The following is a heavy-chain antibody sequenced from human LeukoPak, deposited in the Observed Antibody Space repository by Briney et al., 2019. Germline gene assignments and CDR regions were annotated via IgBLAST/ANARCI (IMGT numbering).Heavy chain of an antibody. V-gene: IGHV3-23*01. J-gene: IGHJ5*01. D-gene: IGHD3-10*01. CDR1: AFTFSNYA. CDR3: AKAGYYGSGSNYKWFDS. Sequence: PGGSLRLSCAASAFTFSNYAMSWVRQAPGKGLEWVSSTSGSGVNTYYADSVKGRFTISRDNSKNTLYLQMNSLRDEDTAVYFCAKAGYYGSGSNYKWFDSWGQGTLVSVSS. CDR2: TSGSGVNT.